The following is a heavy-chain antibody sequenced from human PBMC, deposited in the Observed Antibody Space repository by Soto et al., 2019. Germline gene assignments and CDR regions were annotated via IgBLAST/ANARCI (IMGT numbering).Heavy chain of an antibody. Sequence: QLQLQESGPGLVKPSETLSLTCSVSGVSISNTSYYWGWIRQPPGKGLEWVGTIYFSGSNFYNPSIKNRVTISIDTSKNQLSLGLSAVTAADTAVYCCAGHGSYWGQGTLVTVSS. J-gene: IGHJ4*02. CDR2: IYFSGSN. CDR1: GVSISNTSYY. V-gene: IGHV4-39*01. CDR3: AGHGSY.